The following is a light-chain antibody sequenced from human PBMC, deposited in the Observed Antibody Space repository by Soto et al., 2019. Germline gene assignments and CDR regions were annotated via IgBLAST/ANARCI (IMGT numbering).Light chain of an antibody. Sequence: QSALTQPASVSGSPGQSITISCTGTSXDVGGYNYVSWYQQHPGKAPKLMIYEVSNRPSGVSNRFSGSKSGNTASLTISGLQAEDEADYYCSSYTSSSFLPFGTGTKVTVL. V-gene: IGLV2-14*01. CDR3: SSYTSSSFLP. CDR2: EVS. J-gene: IGLJ1*01. CDR1: SXDVGGYNY.